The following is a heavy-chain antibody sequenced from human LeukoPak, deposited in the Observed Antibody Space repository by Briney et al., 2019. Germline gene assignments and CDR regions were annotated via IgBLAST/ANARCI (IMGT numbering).Heavy chain of an antibody. Sequence: KTSQTLSLTCTVSRGSINSGDYYWSWVRQPPGKGLEWIGYINYSGNTYYNPSLKSRVALSLDASKNQFSLKVTSVTAADTAVCWCARGGGSDQYYYSMDVWGKGTAVTVSS. CDR2: INYSGNT. V-gene: IGHV4-30-4*08. CDR3: ARGGGSDQYYYSMDV. CDR1: RGSINSGDYY. D-gene: IGHD2-15*01. J-gene: IGHJ6*03.